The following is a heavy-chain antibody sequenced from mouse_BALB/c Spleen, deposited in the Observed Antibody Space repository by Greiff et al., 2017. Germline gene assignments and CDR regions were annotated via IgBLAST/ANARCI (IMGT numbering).Heavy chain of an antibody. CDR3: ARHWDWYFDV. CDR1: GFAFSSYD. J-gene: IGHJ1*01. V-gene: IGHV5-12-1*01. CDR2: ISSGGGST. D-gene: IGHD4-1*01. Sequence: EVKVEESGGGLVKPGGSLKLSCAASGFAFSSYDMSWVRQTPEKRLEWVAYISSGGGSTYYPDTVKGRFTISRDNAKNTLYLQMSSLKSEDTAMYYCARHWDWYFDVWGAGTTVTVSS.